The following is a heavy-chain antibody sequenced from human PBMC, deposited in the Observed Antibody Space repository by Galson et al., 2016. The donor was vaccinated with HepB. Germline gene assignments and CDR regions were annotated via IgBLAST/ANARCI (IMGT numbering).Heavy chain of an antibody. CDR2: MNPSGGTTT. CDR3: AGGSYNVGAALGLDY. Sequence: SVKVSCKASGYTFTNNFMHWVRQAPGQGLEWMGQMNPSGGTTTSNAQKLQGRVTMTSDTSTSTVHLELSSLRSEDTAVYYCAGGSYNVGAALGLDYWGQGTLVTVSS. J-gene: IGHJ4*02. D-gene: IGHD2-15*01. CDR1: GYTFTNNF. V-gene: IGHV1-46*04.